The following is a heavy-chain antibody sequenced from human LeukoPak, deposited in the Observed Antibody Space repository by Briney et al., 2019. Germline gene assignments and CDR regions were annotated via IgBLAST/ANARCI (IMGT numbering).Heavy chain of an antibody. J-gene: IGHJ3*02. Sequence: SETLSLTCTVSRGSISSDRYYWSWIRQPAGKGLEWIGRGYTSGSPNYNPSLKSRVTISVDTSKNHFSLNLSSVTAADTAVYYCARASGVNRRDPFHIWGQATMVTVSS. CDR3: ARASGVNRRDPFHI. V-gene: IGHV4-61*02. CDR2: GYTSGSP. CDR1: RGSISSDRYY. D-gene: IGHD1-14*01.